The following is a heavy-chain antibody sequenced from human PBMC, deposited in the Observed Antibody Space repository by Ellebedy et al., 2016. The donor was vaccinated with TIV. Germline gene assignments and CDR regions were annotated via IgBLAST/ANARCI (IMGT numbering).Heavy chain of an antibody. D-gene: IGHD2-21*01. CDR2: INPNSGIT. J-gene: IGHJ6*03. V-gene: IGHV1-2*02. CDR1: GYTFTGVH. CDR3: AQRTVYSYMDV. Sequence: ASVKVSXXASGYTFTGVHVNWVRQVPGQGLEWVGWINPNSGITNFAQKFRGRVTMTRDTSISTAYMELSSLRSDDTAVYYCAQRTVYSYMDVWGKGTTVTVSS.